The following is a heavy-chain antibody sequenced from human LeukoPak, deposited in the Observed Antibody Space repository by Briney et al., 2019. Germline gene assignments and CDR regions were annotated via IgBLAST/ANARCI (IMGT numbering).Heavy chain of an antibody. CDR3: ARDFQNAFDI. CDR2: IKQDGSEK. CDR1: GVTFSSYW. Sequence: GGSLRLSCAASGVTFSSYWMSWVRQAPGKGLEWVANIKQDGSEKYYVDSVKGRFTISRDNAKNSLYLQMNSLRAEDTAVYYCARDFQNAFDIWGQGTMVTVSS. J-gene: IGHJ3*02. V-gene: IGHV3-7*01.